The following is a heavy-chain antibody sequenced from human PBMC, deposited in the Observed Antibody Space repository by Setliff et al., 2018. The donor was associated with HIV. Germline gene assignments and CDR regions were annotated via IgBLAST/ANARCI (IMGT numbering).Heavy chain of an antibody. D-gene: IGHD3-3*01. CDR1: GGSTVSSSYY. Sequence: SETLSLTCTVSGGSTVSSSYYWGWIRQPPGKGLEWIGTMYYRGTTYNNPSLKSRVTFSADTSKNQFSLNLNSVTATDTAVYYCARDSSGVADYDFWSGRNWFDPWGQGILVTVSS. V-gene: IGHV4-39*02. J-gene: IGHJ5*02. CDR2: MYYRGTT. CDR3: ARDSSGVADYDFWSGRNWFDP.